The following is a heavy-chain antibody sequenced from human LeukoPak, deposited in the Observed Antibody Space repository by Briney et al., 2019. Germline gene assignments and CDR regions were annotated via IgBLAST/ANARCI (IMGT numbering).Heavy chain of an antibody. CDR1: GFTVSSNY. V-gene: IGHV3-53*01. Sequence: GGSLRLSCAASGFTVSSNYMSWVRQAPGKGLEWVSVIYSGGSTYYADSVKGRFTISRDNSKNTLYLPMNSLRAEDTAVYYCARDPGGPHTVKWDAFDIWGQGTMVTVSS. J-gene: IGHJ3*02. CDR3: ARDPGGPHTVKWDAFDI. D-gene: IGHD2-2*02. CDR2: IYSGGST.